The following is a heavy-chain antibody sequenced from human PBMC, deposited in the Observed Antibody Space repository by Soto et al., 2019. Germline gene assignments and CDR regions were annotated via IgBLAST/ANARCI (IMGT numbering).Heavy chain of an antibody. D-gene: IGHD2-2*01. CDR1: GFTFSDYY. V-gene: IGHV3-11*06. J-gene: IGHJ4*02. Sequence: PGGSLRLSCAASGFTFSDYYMSWIRQAPGKGLEWVSYISSSSSYTNYADSVKGRFTISRDNAKNSLYPQMNSLRAEDTAVYYCARDTGVPAALYGYWGQGTLVTVSS. CDR3: ARDTGVPAALYGY. CDR2: ISSSSSYT.